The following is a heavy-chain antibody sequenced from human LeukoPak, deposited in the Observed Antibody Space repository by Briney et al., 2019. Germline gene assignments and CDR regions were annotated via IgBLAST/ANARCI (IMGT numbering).Heavy chain of an antibody. D-gene: IGHD2-2*01. CDR2: IYPGDSRA. V-gene: IGHV5-51*01. J-gene: IGHJ5*02. CDR1: GDTFATSW. Sequence: GESLKISCKGSGDTFATSWIGWVRQLPGKGLEWMGVIYPGDSRARYSPSFQGQVTISADRSINTAYLQWSSLKASDTAMYYCGRREFTSPWSDPWGQGTLVTVSS. CDR3: GRREFTSPWSDP.